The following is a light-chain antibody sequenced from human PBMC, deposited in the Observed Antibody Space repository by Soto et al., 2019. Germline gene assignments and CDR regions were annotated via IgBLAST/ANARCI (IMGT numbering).Light chain of an antibody. V-gene: IGLV1-40*01. Sequence: QSVLTQPPSVSGAPGQRVTISCTGSSSNIGAGYDVHWYQQLPGTAPKLLIYRNDNRPSGVPDRFSGSKFGTSASLAITGLQAEDEADYYCQSFDSSLRDYVFGTGTKLTVL. CDR3: QSFDSSLRDYV. CDR2: RND. CDR1: SSNIGAGYD. J-gene: IGLJ1*01.